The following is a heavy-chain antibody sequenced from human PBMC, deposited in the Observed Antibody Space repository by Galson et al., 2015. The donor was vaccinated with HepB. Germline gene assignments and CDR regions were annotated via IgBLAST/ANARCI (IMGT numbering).Heavy chain of an antibody. V-gene: IGHV1-18*01. D-gene: IGHD4-17*01. Sequence: SVKVSCKASGSTFNSYGISWVRQAPGQGLEWMGWISAYNGNTNYAQKLQGRVTMTTDTSTSTAYMELRSLRSDDTAVYYCAREEARATVSRPRTGYYYGMDVWGQGTTVTVSS. J-gene: IGHJ6*02. CDR2: ISAYNGNT. CDR1: GSTFNSYG. CDR3: AREEARATVSRPRTGYYYGMDV.